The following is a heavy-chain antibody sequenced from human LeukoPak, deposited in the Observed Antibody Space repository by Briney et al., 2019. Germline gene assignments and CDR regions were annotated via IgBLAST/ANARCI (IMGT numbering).Heavy chain of an antibody. V-gene: IGHV4-59*01. Sequence: SETLSLTCTVSGGSISSYYWSWIRQPPGKGLEWIGYIYYSGSTNYNPSLKSRVTISVDTSKNQFSLKLSSVTAADTAVYYCARGDSSAYYYYGMDVWGQGTTVTVSS. D-gene: IGHD6-6*01. J-gene: IGHJ6*02. CDR1: GGSISSYY. CDR3: ARGDSSAYYYYGMDV. CDR2: IYYSGST.